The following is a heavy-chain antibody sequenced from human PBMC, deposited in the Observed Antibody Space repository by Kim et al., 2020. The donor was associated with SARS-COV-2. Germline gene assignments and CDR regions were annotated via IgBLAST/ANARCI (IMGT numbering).Heavy chain of an antibody. Sequence: KSRVTISVDKSKNQFSLKLSSVTAADTAVYYCARELDSSGYYLSGRGFDYWGQGTLVTVSS. D-gene: IGHD3-22*01. V-gene: IGHV4-4*02. J-gene: IGHJ4*02. CDR3: ARELDSSGYYLSGRGFDY.